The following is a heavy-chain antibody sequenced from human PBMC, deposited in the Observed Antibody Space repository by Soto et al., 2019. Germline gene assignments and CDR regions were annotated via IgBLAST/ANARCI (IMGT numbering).Heavy chain of an antibody. V-gene: IGHV3-15*07. D-gene: IGHD3-22*01. CDR1: GFTFGNAW. CDR2: VKSKAAGGTT. CDR3: TADLPGGYSDYFDY. J-gene: IGHJ4*02. Sequence: EVQLVESGGGLVEPGGSLRLSCAASGFTFGNAWMNWVRQAPGKGLEWVGRVKSKAAGGTTDYAGPLKGRFTISRDDSKNTVYLQMNSLKTEDTAVYYCTADLPGGYSDYFDYWGQGTLVTVSS.